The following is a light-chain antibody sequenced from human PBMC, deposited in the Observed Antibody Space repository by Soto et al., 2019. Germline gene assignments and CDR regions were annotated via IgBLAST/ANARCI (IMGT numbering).Light chain of an antibody. V-gene: IGKV1-39*01. J-gene: IGKJ1*01. Sequence: DIQMTQSPSSLSASVGDRVTITCRASQTISSYLNWYQQKPGKAPKLLIFAASNLQIGVPSRFGGSGAGTDFTLTISSLQPEDFASYFCQQTYHTPWTFGQGTKVEIK. CDR1: QTISSY. CDR2: AAS. CDR3: QQTYHTPWT.